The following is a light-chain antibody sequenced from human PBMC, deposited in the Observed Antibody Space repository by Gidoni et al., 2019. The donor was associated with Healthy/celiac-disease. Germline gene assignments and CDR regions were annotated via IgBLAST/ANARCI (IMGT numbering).Light chain of an antibody. CDR3: QQTYSSPLT. CDR1: QSISNY. Sequence: DIQMTQSPSSLSASVGDRVTITCRASQSISNYLNWYQQKPGKAPKLLIYAASSLQSGVPSRFSGSGSGTDFTLTINSLQPEDFATYYCQQTYSSPLTFXGXTKVEIK. CDR2: AAS. V-gene: IGKV1-39*01. J-gene: IGKJ4*01.